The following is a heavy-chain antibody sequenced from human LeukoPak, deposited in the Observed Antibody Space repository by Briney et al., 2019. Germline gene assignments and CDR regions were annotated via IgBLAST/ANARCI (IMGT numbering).Heavy chain of an antibody. D-gene: IGHD3-10*01. J-gene: IGHJ6*03. V-gene: IGHV1-69*05. CDR3: ARGKVVRGKKYYYYYMDV. CDR1: GGTFSSYA. Sequence: GASVKVSCKASGGTFSSYAISWVRQAPGQGLEWMGGIIPIFGTANYAQKFQGRVTMTRNTSISTAYMELSSLRSEDTAVYYCARGKVVRGKKYYYYYMDVWGKGTTVTVSS. CDR2: IIPIFGTA.